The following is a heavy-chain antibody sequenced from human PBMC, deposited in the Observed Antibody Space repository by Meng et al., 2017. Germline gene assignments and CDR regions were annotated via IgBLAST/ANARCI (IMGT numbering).Heavy chain of an antibody. Sequence: GGSLRLSCAASGFTFSSYAMHWVRQAPGKGLEWVAVLSYDGSNKYYADSVKGRFTISRDNSKNTLYLQMNSLRAEDTAVYYCARESLTLFDYWGQGTLVTVSS. J-gene: IGHJ4*02. V-gene: IGHV3-30*04. CDR1: GFTFSSYA. CDR3: ARESLTLFDY. CDR2: LSYDGSNK.